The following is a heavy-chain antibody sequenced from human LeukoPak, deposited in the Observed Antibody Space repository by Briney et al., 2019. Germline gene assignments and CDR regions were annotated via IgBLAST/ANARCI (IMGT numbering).Heavy chain of an antibody. CDR1: GGSVTSTNY. CDR2: VNLQGFT. Sequence: PSETLSLTCGVSGGSVTSTNYWTWVRQPPGKGLEWIGEVNLQGFTNYNPSLMGRVAISVDTSENHISLQLTSVTAADTAVYYCARGRKYLTVVVPAATDGMDVWGQGTTVTVSS. D-gene: IGHD2-2*01. V-gene: IGHV4-4*02. CDR3: ARGRKYLTVVVPAATDGMDV. J-gene: IGHJ6*02.